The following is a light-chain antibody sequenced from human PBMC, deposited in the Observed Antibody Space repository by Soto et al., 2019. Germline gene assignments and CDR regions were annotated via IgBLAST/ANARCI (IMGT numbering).Light chain of an antibody. CDR2: RNN. CDR1: SANIGSNY. J-gene: IGLJ2*01. V-gene: IGLV1-47*01. Sequence: QSVLTQPPSASGTPGQRVTISCSGRSANIGSNYVYWYQQLPGTAPQLLIYRNNQRPSGVPARFSGSKSGTSASLAISGRRSEDEDAYYCAAWYDSLSGLVFGGGTKLTVL. CDR3: AAWYDSLSGLV.